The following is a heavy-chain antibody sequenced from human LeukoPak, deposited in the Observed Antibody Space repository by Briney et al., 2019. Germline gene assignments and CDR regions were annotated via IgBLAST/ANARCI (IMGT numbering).Heavy chain of an antibody. CDR3: AKEKGANWDPFDY. Sequence: GGSLRLSCATSGFTIDDFGMAWVRQVPGKGPEWVSGINWNGETIAYRDSVKGRFTISRDSARRSVYLQMNSLRDEDTALYYCAKEKGANWDPFDYWGRGTLVIVSS. CDR2: INWNGETI. CDR1: GFTIDDFG. J-gene: IGHJ4*02. D-gene: IGHD7-27*01. V-gene: IGHV3-20*04.